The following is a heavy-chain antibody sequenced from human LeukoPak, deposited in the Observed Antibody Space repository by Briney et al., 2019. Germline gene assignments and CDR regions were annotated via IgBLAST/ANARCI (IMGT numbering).Heavy chain of an antibody. CDR3: ARAGYWFGEFYFDY. CDR1: GFTFSSYW. Sequence: PGGSLRLSCAASGFTFSSYWMSWVRQAPGKGLEWVANIKQDGSEKYYVDFVKGRFTISRDNAKNSLYLQMNSLRAEDTAVYYCARAGYWFGEFYFDYWGQGTLVTVSS. D-gene: IGHD3-10*01. CDR2: IKQDGSEK. J-gene: IGHJ4*02. V-gene: IGHV3-7*01.